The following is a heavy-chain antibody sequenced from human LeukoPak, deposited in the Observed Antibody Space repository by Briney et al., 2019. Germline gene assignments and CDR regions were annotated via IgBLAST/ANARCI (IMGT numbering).Heavy chain of an antibody. CDR2: INHSGST. V-gene: IGHV4-34*01. D-gene: IGHD3-10*01. CDR1: GGSFSGYY. J-gene: IGHJ5*02. CDR3: ARVGYPKFHYYGSGSYYSNWFDP. Sequence: SETLSLTCAVYGGSFSGYYWSWIRQPPGKGLEWIGEINHSGSTNYNPSLKSRVTISVDTSKNQFSLKLSSVTAADTAVYYCARVGYPKFHYYGSGSYYSNWFDPWGQGTLVTVSS.